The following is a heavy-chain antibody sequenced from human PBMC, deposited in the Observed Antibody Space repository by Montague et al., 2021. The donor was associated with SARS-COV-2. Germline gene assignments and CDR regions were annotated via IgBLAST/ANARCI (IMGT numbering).Heavy chain of an antibody. V-gene: IGHV4-61*01. CDR1: GGSVSSGSYY. CDR3: ARDRGQTYYDILTGRAPSVVSANGMDV. D-gene: IGHD3-9*01. Sequence: SETLSLTCTVSGGSVSSGSYYWSWIRQPPGKGLEWIGYIYYSGXTXYXXXXKXRVTISVDTSKNQFSLKLSSVTAADTAVYYCARDRGQTYYDILTGRAPSVVSANGMDVWGQGTTVTVSS. CDR2: IYYSGXT. J-gene: IGHJ6*02.